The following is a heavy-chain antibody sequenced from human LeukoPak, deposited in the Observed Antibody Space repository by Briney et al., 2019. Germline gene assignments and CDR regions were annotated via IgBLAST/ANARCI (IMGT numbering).Heavy chain of an antibody. CDR3: ARVNYGDYYYGMDV. V-gene: IGHV4-59*01. D-gene: IGHD4-17*01. J-gene: IGHJ6*02. CDR2: IYYSGST. Sequence: SSETLSLTCTVSGGSISSYYWSWIRQPPGKGQEWIGYIYYSGSTNYNPSLKSRVTISVDTSKNQFSLKLTSVTAADTALYYCARVNYGDYYYGMDVWGQGTTVTVSS. CDR1: GGSISSYY.